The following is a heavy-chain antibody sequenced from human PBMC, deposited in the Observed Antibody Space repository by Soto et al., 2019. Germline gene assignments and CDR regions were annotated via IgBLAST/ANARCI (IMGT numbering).Heavy chain of an antibody. CDR2: ISYDGSNK. V-gene: IGHV3-30-3*01. CDR3: ARSMYYDFWSGWSSSTRSSYYGMDV. J-gene: IGHJ6*01. D-gene: IGHD3-3*01. Sequence: PGGSLRLSCAASGFTFSSYAMHWVRQAPGKGLEWVAVISYDGSNKYYADSVKGRFTISRDNSKNTLYLQMNSLRAEDTAVYYCARSMYYDFWSGWSSSTRSSYYGMDVWAHETTVRVSS. CDR1: GFTFSSYA.